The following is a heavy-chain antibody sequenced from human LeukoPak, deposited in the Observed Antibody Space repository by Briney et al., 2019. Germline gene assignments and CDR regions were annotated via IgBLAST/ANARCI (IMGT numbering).Heavy chain of an antibody. CDR2: FDPEDGET. J-gene: IGHJ5*02. V-gene: IGHV1-24*01. CDR3: ATVYSSGWYFWFDP. D-gene: IGHD6-19*01. CDR1: GYTLTELS. Sequence: ASVKVSCKVSGYTLTELSMHWVRQAPGKGLEWMGGFDPEDGETIYAQKFQGRVTMTEDTSTDTAYMELSSLGSEDTAVYYCATVYSSGWYFWFDPWGQGTLVTVSS.